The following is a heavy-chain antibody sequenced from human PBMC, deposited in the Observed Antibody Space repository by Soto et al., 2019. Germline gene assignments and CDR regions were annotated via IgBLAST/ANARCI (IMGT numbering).Heavy chain of an antibody. V-gene: IGHV4-61*01. CDR2: MSHSGGT. CDR1: GGFVSSGNYY. J-gene: IGHJ3*02. CDR3: ARVERGTATTVVDAFDI. Sequence: SETLSLTCAVYGGFVSSGNYYWSWIRQPPGKGLEWIGEMSHSGGTHFNQSLKSRVTISVDTSKNQFSLKMSSVTAADTALYYFARVERGTATTVVDAFDIWGPGTMVTVSS. D-gene: IGHD1-1*01.